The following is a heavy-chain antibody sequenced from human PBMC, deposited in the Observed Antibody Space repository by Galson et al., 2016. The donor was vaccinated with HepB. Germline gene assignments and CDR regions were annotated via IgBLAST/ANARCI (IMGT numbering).Heavy chain of an antibody. Sequence: SLRLSCAASGLTFSSYAMSWVRQAPGKGLEWVSAISGTAGTTYYADSAKGRFTISRDNSKNTLYLQMNSLRAEDTAVYYCAKDSGRGYSYGHYFDHCGQGTLVTVSS. CDR1: GLTFSSYA. CDR3: AKDSGRGYSYGHYFDH. J-gene: IGHJ4*02. V-gene: IGHV3-23*01. D-gene: IGHD5-18*01. CDR2: ISGTAGTT.